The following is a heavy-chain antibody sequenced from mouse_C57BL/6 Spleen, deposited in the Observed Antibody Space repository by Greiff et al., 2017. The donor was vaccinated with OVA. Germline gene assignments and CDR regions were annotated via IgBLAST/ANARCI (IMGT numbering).Heavy chain of an antibody. CDR1: GFTFSDFY. CDR2: SRNKANDYTT. J-gene: IGHJ1*03. V-gene: IGHV7-1*01. CDR3: ARDAEYYGSEDWYFDV. Sequence: DVMLVESGGGLVQSGRSLRLSCATSGFTFSDFYMEWVRQAPGKGLEWIAASRNKANDYTTEYSASVKGRFIVSRDTSQSILYLQMNALRAEDTSIYYCARDAEYYGSEDWYFDVGGTGTTVTVPS. D-gene: IGHD1-1*01.